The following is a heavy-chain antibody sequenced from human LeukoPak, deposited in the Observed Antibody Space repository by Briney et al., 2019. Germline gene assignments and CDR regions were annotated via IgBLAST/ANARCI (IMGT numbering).Heavy chain of an antibody. CDR3: ARDGLFGVDV. D-gene: IGHD3-3*01. V-gene: IGHV4-31*03. J-gene: IGHJ6*02. CDR1: GVSISSGGYY. CDR2: IYYSGST. Sequence: SETLSLTCTVSGVSISSGGYYWSWIRQHPGKGLEWIGYIYYSGSTYYNPSLKSRVTISVDTSKNQFSLKLSSVTAADTAVYYCARDGLFGVDVWGQGTTVTVSS.